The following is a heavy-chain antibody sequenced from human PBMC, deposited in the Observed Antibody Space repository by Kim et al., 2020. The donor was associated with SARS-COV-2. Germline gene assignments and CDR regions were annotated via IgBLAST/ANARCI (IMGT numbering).Heavy chain of an antibody. J-gene: IGHJ5*02. CDR3: ARDKRAEDFGYSSSSGENWFDP. CDR2: IIPILGIA. Sequence: SVKVSCKASGGTFSSYTISWVRQAPGQGLEWMGRIIPILGIANYAQKFQGRVTITADKSTSTAYMELSSLRSEDTAVYYCARDKRAEDFGYSSSSGENWFDPWGQGTLVTVSS. CDR1: GGTFSSYT. V-gene: IGHV1-69*04. D-gene: IGHD6-6*01.